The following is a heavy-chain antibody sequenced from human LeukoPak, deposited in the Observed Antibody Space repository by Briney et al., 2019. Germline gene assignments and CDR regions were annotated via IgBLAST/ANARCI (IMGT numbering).Heavy chain of an antibody. V-gene: IGHV3-23*01. D-gene: IGHD1-26*01. CDR1: GFTLSSYA. Sequence: PGGSLRLSCAASGFTLSSYAMSWVRQAPGKGLEWVSAISGSGGSTYYADSVKGRFTISRDNSKNTLYLQMNSLRAEDTAVYYCANVGANYYYYYGMDVWGQGTTVTVSS. CDR3: ANVGANYYYYYGMDV. J-gene: IGHJ6*02. CDR2: ISGSGGST.